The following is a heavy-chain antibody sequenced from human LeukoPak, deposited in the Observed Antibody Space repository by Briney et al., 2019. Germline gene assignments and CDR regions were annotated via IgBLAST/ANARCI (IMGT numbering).Heavy chain of an antibody. CDR1: GYTFSDSY. CDR2: MNPKSGGT. CDR3: ARAGGRSWFDP. V-gene: IGHV1-2*02. D-gene: IGHD1-26*01. J-gene: IGHJ5*02. Sequence: ASVTVPCKASGYTFSDSYIHWVRQAPGQGLEWMGSMNPKSGGTKYAQKFQGRVSMTRDTSISTAYMELASLTSDDTAVYYCARAGGRSWFDPWGQGTLVTVSS.